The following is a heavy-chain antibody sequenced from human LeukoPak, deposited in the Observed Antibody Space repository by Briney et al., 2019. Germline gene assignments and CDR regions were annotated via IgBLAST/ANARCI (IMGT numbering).Heavy chain of an antibody. CDR3: AKEGYYYDSSGYYYRSDYFDY. CDR2: ISXXXXST. D-gene: IGHD3-22*01. V-gene: IGHV3-23*01. Sequence: XCVSXISXXXXSTYYADSVKGRFTISRDNSKNTLYLQMNSLRAEDTAVYYCAKEGYYYDSSGYYYRSDYFDYWGQGTLVTVSS. J-gene: IGHJ4*02.